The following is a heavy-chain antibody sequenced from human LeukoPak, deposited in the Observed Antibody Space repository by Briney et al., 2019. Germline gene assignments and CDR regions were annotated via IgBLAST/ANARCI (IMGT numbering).Heavy chain of an antibody. J-gene: IGHJ4*02. D-gene: IGHD2-15*01. V-gene: IGHV5-51*01. CDR3: ARRGGPPYCSGGLRYYDH. Sequence: GESLKISCKGSGYRFSTYWIGWVRQMPGKGLEWMGVIYPGDSDIRYRPSFQGQVTISADKSITTAYLQWSSLKASDTAMYYCARRGGPPYCSGGLRYYDHWGQGTLVTVSS. CDR2: IYPGDSDI. CDR1: GYRFSTYW.